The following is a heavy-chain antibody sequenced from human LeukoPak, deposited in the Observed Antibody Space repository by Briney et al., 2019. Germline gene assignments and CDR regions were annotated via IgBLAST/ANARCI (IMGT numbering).Heavy chain of an antibody. V-gene: IGHV4-59*08. CDR2: IYYTGRT. Sequence: SETLSLTCTVSGGSISSYYWSWIRQPPGKGLEWIGYIYYTGRTNYNPSLKSRVTISVDTSKDQFSLNLSSVTAADTAVYYCASGGFLGGNFWGYYFDYWGQGTLVTVSS. CDR3: ASGGFLGGNFWGYYFDY. CDR1: GGSISSYY. D-gene: IGHD4-23*01. J-gene: IGHJ4*02.